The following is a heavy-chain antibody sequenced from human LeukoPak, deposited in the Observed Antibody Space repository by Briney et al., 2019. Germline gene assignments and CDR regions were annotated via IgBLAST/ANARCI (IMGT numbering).Heavy chain of an antibody. CDR1: GFTFSSYW. CDR2: IKSKTDGGST. J-gene: IGHJ4*02. CDR3: TTDLVFYDSSGYRNYYFDS. V-gene: IGHV3-15*01. Sequence: GGSLRLSCAASGFTFSSYWMSWVRQAPGKGPEWVGRIKSKTDGGSTDYAAPVRGRFTISRDDSRNTLFLQMNSLKTEDTAVYYCTTDLVFYDSSGYRNYYFDSWGQGTLVTVSS. D-gene: IGHD3-22*01.